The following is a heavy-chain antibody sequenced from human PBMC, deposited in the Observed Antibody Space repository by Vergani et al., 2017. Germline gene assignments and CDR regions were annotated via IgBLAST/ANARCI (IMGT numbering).Heavy chain of an antibody. D-gene: IGHD6-13*01. Sequence: QVQLVESGGGVVQPGRSLRLSCAASGFTFSSYGMHWVRQAPGKGLEWVAVISYDGSNKYYADSVKGRFTISRDNSKNTLYRQMNSLRAEDTAVYYCAKEEWGIAAAGATPGFYMDVWGKGTTVTVSS. CDR1: GFTFSSYG. J-gene: IGHJ6*03. CDR2: ISYDGSNK. V-gene: IGHV3-30*18. CDR3: AKEEWGIAAAGATPGFYMDV.